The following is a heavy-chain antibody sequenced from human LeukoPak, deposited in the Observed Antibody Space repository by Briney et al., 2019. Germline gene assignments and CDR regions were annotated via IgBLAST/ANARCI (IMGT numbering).Heavy chain of an antibody. V-gene: IGHV3-7*01. CDR3: VRDLILTWTPGDDFDH. CDR2: INPHGSER. Sequence: GGSLRLSCAASGFSFREYWMTWGRQAPGKRPEWVANINPHGSERYYVDSVRGRFTISRDNDRNSVYLEMNSLRAEDTAVYYCVRDLILTWTPGDDFDHWGQGTLVTVSS. CDR1: GFSFREYW. J-gene: IGHJ4*02. D-gene: IGHD3-16*01.